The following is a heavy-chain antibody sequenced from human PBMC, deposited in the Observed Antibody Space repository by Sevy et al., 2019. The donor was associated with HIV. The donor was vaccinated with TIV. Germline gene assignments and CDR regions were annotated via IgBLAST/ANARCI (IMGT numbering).Heavy chain of an antibody. V-gene: IGHV3-7*01. CDR1: GFPLSSYW. CDR2: INQHGSKK. CDR3: AIEIAGAGSY. D-gene: IGHD6-13*01. Sequence: GGSLRLSCAASGFPLSSYWMTWVRQAPGKGLEWVANINQHGSKKYYLDSVKGRFTISRDNAKNSVYLQMNSLRAEDPAIYFCAIEIAGAGSYWGQGTLVTVSS. J-gene: IGHJ4*02.